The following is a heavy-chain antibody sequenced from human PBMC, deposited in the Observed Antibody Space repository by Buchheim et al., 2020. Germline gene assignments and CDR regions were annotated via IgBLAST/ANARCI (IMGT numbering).Heavy chain of an antibody. D-gene: IGHD3-10*01. Sequence: QVQLVESGGGVVQPGRSLRLTCAASGFTFNSFGMHWVRQVPGKGLEWVALISYDGSNKYYGDAVKGRFNVSRDNPKNTLYLQMNSLRAEDTAVYYCAKDRLLFGESGTGGLDVWGQGTT. CDR2: ISYDGSNK. V-gene: IGHV3-30*18. CDR3: AKDRLLFGESGTGGLDV. CDR1: GFTFNSFG. J-gene: IGHJ6*02.